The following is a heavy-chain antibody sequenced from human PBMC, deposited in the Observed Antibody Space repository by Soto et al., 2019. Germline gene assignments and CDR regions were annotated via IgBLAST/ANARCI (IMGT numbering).Heavy chain of an antibody. Sequence: PETLPLTCTVSGGSISSISYYWGWIRQPPGKGLEWIGSIYYSGSTYYNPSLKSRVTISVDTSKNQFSLKLSSVTAADTAVYYCARQGAVAGRHYYYYGMDVWGQGTTVTVSS. CDR1: GGSISSISYY. V-gene: IGHV4-39*01. J-gene: IGHJ6*02. CDR2: IYYSGST. D-gene: IGHD6-19*01. CDR3: ARQGAVAGRHYYYYGMDV.